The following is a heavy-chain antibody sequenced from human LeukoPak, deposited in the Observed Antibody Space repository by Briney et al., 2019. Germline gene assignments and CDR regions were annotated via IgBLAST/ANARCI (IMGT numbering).Heavy chain of an antibody. CDR2: ISSSGGSA. Sequence: GGSLRLSCAASGFTFSNYAMSWVRQAPGEGLEWVSAISSSGGSAYYADSVKGRFTISRDSSKNTLYLQMNSLRAEDTAVYYCAKSRSGWYLFDYWGQGTLVTVSS. V-gene: IGHV3-23*01. CDR1: GFTFSNYA. J-gene: IGHJ4*02. D-gene: IGHD6-19*01. CDR3: AKSRSGWYLFDY.